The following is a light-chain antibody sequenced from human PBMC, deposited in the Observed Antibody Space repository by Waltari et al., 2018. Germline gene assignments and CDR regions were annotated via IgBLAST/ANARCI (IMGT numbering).Light chain of an antibody. V-gene: IGLV4-69*01. CDR1: SGHSSYA. Sequence: QLMLTQSPSASASLGASVKLTCTLRSGHSSYAIASHQQQPEKGPRYLMKVNSDGSHIKGDGIPDRFSGSSSGAERYLTISSLQSEDEADYYCQTGGFGIWVFGGGTKLTVL. J-gene: IGLJ3*02. CDR2: VNSDGSH. CDR3: QTGGFGIWV.